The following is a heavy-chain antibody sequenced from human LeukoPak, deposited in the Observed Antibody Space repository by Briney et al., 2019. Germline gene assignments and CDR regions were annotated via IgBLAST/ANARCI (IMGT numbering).Heavy chain of an antibody. CDR3: ARDQSGYSYGYYY. V-gene: IGHV4-59*01. Sequence: IGYIDYSGSTNYNPSLKSRVTISVDTSKNQFSLKLSSVTAADTALYYCARDQSGYSYGYYYWGQGTLVTVSS. D-gene: IGHD5-18*01. CDR2: IDYSGST. J-gene: IGHJ4*02.